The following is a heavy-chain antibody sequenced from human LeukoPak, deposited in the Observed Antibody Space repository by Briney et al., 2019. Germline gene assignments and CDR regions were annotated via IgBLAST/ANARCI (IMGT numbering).Heavy chain of an antibody. Sequence: GASVKVSCKASVYTSTNYDINWVRQATGQELEGMGCINPNTDNTAYAQKFHDRVTITSDTSISTVYIELSSLTVDDTAVYYCARGSPFQWLVHGGWFDPWGRGTLVSVSS. D-gene: IGHD6-19*01. V-gene: IGHV1-8*03. CDR3: ARGSPFQWLVHGGWFDP. CDR2: INPNTDNT. J-gene: IGHJ5*02. CDR1: VYTSTNYD.